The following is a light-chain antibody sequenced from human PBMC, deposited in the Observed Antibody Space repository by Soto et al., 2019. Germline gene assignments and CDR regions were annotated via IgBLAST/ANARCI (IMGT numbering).Light chain of an antibody. CDR2: WVS. CDR1: SSDCGGYTY. J-gene: IGLJ1*01. Sequence: QSSLTQPASVSGAPGQSSTISLTGTSSDCGGYTYVSWEQQQSDRVPKLIIHWVSNPPSGVSNRFSGSKSGNTASLTISGLQAEDEADYYCSSYAGSCNVFGTGTKVTVL. CDR3: SSYAGSCNV. V-gene: IGLV2-14*01.